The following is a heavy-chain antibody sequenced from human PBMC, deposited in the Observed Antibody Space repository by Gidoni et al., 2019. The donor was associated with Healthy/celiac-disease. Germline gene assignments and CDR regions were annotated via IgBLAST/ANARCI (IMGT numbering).Heavy chain of an antibody. V-gene: IGHV4-39*01. J-gene: IGHJ4*02. CDR3: ARQTPNGANWGPHSAHDY. Sequence: QLQLQESGPGLVKPSETLSLTCTVSGGSISSSSYYWGWIRQPPGKGLEWIGSIYYSGSTYYNPSLKSRVTISVDTSKNQFTLKLSSVTAADTAVYYCARQTPNGANWGPHSAHDYWGQGTLVTVSS. CDR1: GGSISSSSYY. CDR2: IYYSGST. D-gene: IGHD7-27*01.